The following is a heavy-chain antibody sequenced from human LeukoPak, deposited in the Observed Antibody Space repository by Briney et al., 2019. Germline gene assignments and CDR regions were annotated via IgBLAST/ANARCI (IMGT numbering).Heavy chain of an antibody. CDR2: IKQDGSGK. V-gene: IGHV3-7*01. CDR3: ARDQPRYGSGSYDY. Sequence: PGGSLRLSCAASGFTFSSYWMSWVRQAPGKGLEWVANIKQDGSGKYYVDSVKGRFTISRDNAKNSLYLQMNSLRAEDTAVYYCARDQPRYGSGSYDYWGQGTLVTASS. J-gene: IGHJ4*02. CDR1: GFTFSSYW. D-gene: IGHD3-10*01.